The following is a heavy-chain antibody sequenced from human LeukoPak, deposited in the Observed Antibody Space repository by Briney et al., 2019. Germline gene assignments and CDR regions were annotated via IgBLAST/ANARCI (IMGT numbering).Heavy chain of an antibody. V-gene: IGHV1-46*01. J-gene: IGHJ4*02. CDR3: ARVAVAGTARQSEVDY. CDR1: GYTFTSYY. Sequence: ASVKVSCKASGYTFTSYYMHWVRQAPGQGLEWMGIINPSGGSTSYAQKFQGRVTMTRDTSTSTVYMELSRLRSDDTAVYYCARVAVAGTARQSEVDYWGQGTLVTVSS. D-gene: IGHD6-19*01. CDR2: INPSGGST.